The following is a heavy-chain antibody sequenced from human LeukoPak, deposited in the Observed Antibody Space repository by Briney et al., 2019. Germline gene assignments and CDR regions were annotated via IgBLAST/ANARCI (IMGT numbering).Heavy chain of an antibody. CDR1: GFTFSSYG. CDR3: AKSRSGITIFRGFDP. V-gene: IGHV3-33*06. CDR2: IWYDGSNK. J-gene: IGHJ5*02. D-gene: IGHD3-3*01. Sequence: GGSLRLSCAASGFTFSSYGMHWVRQAPGKGLEWVAVIWYDGSNKYYADSVKGRFTISRDNSKNTLYLQMNSLRAEDTAVYYCAKSRSGITIFRGFDPWGQGTLVTVSS.